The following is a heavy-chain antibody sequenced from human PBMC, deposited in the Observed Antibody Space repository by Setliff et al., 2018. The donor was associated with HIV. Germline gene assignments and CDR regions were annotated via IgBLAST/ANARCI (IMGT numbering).Heavy chain of an antibody. V-gene: IGHV3-48*04. CDR2: ISSAGSSI. CDR3: ARDTAYSLDY. Sequence: GGSLRLSCAASGFTLSHYSMNWVRQAPGKGLEWASYISSAGSSINFADSVKGRFTISRDNAKNTLFLQMNSLRTEDTAVYYCARDTAYSLDYWGQGTLVTVSS. J-gene: IGHJ4*02. CDR1: GFTLSHYS. D-gene: IGHD5-18*01.